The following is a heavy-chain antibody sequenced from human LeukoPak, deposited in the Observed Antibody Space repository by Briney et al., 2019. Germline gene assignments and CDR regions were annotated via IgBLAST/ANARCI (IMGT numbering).Heavy chain of an antibody. Sequence: PSETLSLTCAVYGGSLSGYYWSWIRQSPEKGLEWIAEINHSGKISYNPSLQSRLTISVDTSKSQFSLMLRSVTVADTAVYYCARGRLSGVAGYSWGQGTLVTVSS. CDR1: GGSLSGYY. CDR3: ARGRLSGVAGYS. V-gene: IGHV4-34*01. CDR2: INHSGKI. D-gene: IGHD6-19*01. J-gene: IGHJ4*02.